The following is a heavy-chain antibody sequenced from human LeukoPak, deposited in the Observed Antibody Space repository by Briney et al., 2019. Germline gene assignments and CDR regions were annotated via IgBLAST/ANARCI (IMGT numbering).Heavy chain of an antibody. Sequence: GESLQISCKGSGYSFTSYWISWVRQMPGKGLEWMGRIDPSDSYTNYSPSFQGHVTISADKSISTAYLQWSSLKASDTAMYYCATHLDSGYYDFWSGYYTGIDYWGQGTLVNVSS. D-gene: IGHD3-3*01. CDR1: GYSFTSYW. CDR2: IDPSDSYT. V-gene: IGHV5-10-1*01. CDR3: ATHLDSGYYDFWSGYYTGIDY. J-gene: IGHJ4*02.